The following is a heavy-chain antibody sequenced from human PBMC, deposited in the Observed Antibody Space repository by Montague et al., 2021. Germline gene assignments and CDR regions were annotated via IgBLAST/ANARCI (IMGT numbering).Heavy chain of an antibody. V-gene: IGHV4-38-2*02. Sequence: SETLSLTCTVSRSLITSDYYRGWIRQPPGKGLEWMGSVSHGGRTYYNPSLKSRVTISVDTSNNHFSLKLSSVTAADTAMYYCARERDRYYYMDIWGKGTTITVSS. J-gene: IGHJ6*03. CDR2: VSHGGRT. CDR3: ARERDRYYYMDI. CDR1: RSLITSDYY.